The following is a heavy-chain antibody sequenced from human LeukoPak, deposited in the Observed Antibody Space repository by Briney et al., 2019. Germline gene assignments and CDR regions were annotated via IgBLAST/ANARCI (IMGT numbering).Heavy chain of an antibody. Sequence: GESLKISCKGSGYSFTSYWIGWVRQMPGKGLEWMGIIYPGDSDTRYSPSFQGQVTISADKSISTAYLQWSSLKASDTAMYYCARHRGDYYGSGSYSDYWGQGTLVTVSS. J-gene: IGHJ4*02. CDR1: GYSFTSYW. D-gene: IGHD3-10*01. CDR2: IYPGDSDT. V-gene: IGHV5-51*01. CDR3: ARHRGDYYGSGSYSDY.